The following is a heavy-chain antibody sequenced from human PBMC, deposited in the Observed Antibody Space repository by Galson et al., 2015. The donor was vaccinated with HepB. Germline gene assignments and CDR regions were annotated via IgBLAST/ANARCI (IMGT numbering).Heavy chain of an antibody. CDR2: INSDGSST. D-gene: IGHD6-13*01. CDR1: GFTFSSYW. J-gene: IGHJ6*03. V-gene: IGHV3-74*01. Sequence: SLRLSCAASGFTFSSYWMHWVRQAPGKGLVWVSRINSDGSSTSYADSVKGRFTISRDNAKNTLYLQMNSLRAEDTAVYYCARGHQYSSSWGGYYYYYMDVWGKGTTVTVSS. CDR3: ARGHQYSSSWGGYYYYYMDV.